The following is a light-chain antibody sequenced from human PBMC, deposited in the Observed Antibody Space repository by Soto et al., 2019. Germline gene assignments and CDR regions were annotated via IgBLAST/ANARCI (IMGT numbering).Light chain of an antibody. J-gene: IGKJ4*01. V-gene: IGKV1-39*01. CDR1: QSISTY. Sequence: DIQMTQSPSSLSASVGDRVTITCRASQSISTYLHWYQQKPGKAPKLLIYDASSLESGVPSRFSGSGSGTDFTLTISSLQPEDFATYYCQQSYSTPLTFGGGTKADI. CDR3: QQSYSTPLT. CDR2: DAS.